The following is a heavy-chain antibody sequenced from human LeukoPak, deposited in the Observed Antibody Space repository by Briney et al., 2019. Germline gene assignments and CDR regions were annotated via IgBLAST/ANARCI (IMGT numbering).Heavy chain of an antibody. V-gene: IGHV3-23*01. CDR1: GFTFSSYA. D-gene: IGHD6-13*01. Sequence: GGSLRLSCAASGFTFSSYAMSWVRQAPGKGLEWGSAISGGGGNTYFADSVKGRFTISRDNSKNTLYLQMNSLRAEDTAVYYCARFGYSSSWYDGRNDYWGQGTLVTVSS. CDR2: ISGGGGNT. J-gene: IGHJ4*02. CDR3: ARFGYSSSWYDGRNDY.